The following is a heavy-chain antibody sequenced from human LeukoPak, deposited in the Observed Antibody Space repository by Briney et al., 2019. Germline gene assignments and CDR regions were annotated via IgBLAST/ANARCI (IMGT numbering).Heavy chain of an antibody. J-gene: IGHJ5*02. V-gene: IGHV3-23*01. CDR1: GLTFSSYA. CDR2: ISGSGDST. CDR3: GVDIVVVPGAPNWFDP. D-gene: IGHD2-2*01. Sequence: GGSLRLSCAASGLTFSSYAMSWVRQVPGKGLEWVSAISGSGDSTYYADSVKGRFTISRDNSKNTLYLQMNSLRAEDTAVYYCGVDIVVVPGAPNWFDPWGQGTLVTVSS.